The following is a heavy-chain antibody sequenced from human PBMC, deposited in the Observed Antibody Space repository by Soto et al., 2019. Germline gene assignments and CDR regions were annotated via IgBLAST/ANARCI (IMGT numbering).Heavy chain of an antibody. CDR1: GFTFSSYA. J-gene: IGHJ4*02. V-gene: IGHV3-23*01. D-gene: IGHD1-26*01. CDR3: AKDRGGTYTRFDY. CDR2: IGGGGDTT. Sequence: GGSLRLSCAASGFTFSSYAMSWVRQAPGKGLEWVSSIGGGGDTTYYADSVKGRFTISRDNSKNTLYLQMNRLRAEDTAIYYCAKDRGGTYTRFDYWGQGTLVTVSS.